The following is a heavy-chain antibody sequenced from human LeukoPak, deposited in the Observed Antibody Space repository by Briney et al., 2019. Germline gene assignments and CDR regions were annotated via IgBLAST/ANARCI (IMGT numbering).Heavy chain of an antibody. Sequence: KTSETLSLTCTVSGGSISSSSYYWGWIRQPPGKGLEWIGSIYYSGSTYYNPSLKSRVTISVDTSKNQFSLKLSSVTAADTAVYYCARVPPGIAAAEGWFDPWGQGTLVTVSS. J-gene: IGHJ5*02. V-gene: IGHV4-39*07. D-gene: IGHD6-13*01. CDR1: GGSISSSSYY. CDR2: IYYSGST. CDR3: ARVPPGIAAAEGWFDP.